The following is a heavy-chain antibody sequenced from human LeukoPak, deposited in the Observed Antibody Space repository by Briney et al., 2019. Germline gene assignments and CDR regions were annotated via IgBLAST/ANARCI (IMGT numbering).Heavy chain of an antibody. J-gene: IGHJ4*02. D-gene: IGHD3-3*01. CDR2: IRYDGSNK. CDR3: AKDLVRFLEWLSPYYFDY. Sequence: GGSLRLSCAASGFTFSSYGMHWVRQAPGKGLEWVAFIRYDGSNKYYADSVKGRFTISRDNSKNTLYLQMNSLRAEDTAVYYCAKDLVRFLEWLSPYYFDYWGQGTLVTVSS. CDR1: GFTFSSYG. V-gene: IGHV3-30*02.